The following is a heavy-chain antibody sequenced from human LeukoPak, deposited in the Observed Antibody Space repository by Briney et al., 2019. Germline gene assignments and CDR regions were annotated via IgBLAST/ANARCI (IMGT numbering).Heavy chain of an antibody. CDR2: IRYDGSNK. J-gene: IGHJ4*02. CDR3: AKDQGSRDFDY. CDR1: GFTFSRHD. D-gene: IGHD1-26*01. Sequence: GGSLRLSCAASGFTFSRHDMHWVRQAPGKGLEWLAFIRYDGSNKYYSDSVKGRFTISRDNPKNTLYLQMNSLRREDTAVYYCAKDQGSRDFDYWGQGTLVTVSS. V-gene: IGHV3-30*02.